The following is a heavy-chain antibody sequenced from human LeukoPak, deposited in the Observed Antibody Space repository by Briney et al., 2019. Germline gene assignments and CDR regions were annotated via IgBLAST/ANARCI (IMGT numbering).Heavy chain of an antibody. Sequence: PGGSLRLSCAASGFTFSSYWMHWVRHAPGKGLVWVSRINSDGSSTSYADSVKGRFTISRDNAKNTLYLQMNRLRAEDTAVYYCARDLGGRDSGSYYVRYWGQGTLVTVSS. J-gene: IGHJ4*02. D-gene: IGHD1-26*01. CDR2: INSDGSST. CDR1: GFTFSSYW. V-gene: IGHV3-74*01. CDR3: ARDLGGRDSGSYYVRY.